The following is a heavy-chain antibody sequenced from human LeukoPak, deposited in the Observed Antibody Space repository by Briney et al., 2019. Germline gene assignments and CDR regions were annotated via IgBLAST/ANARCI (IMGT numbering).Heavy chain of an antibody. Sequence: PGGSLRLSCAASGFTFSTFWMHWVRQAPGKGLEWVSAISNNGGYTYYADSVQGRFTISRDNSKSTLCLQMNSLRAGDTAVYYCAKQLGYCSDGSCYFPYWGQGTLVTVSS. CDR2: ISNNGGYT. D-gene: IGHD2-15*01. CDR3: AKQLGYCSDGSCYFPY. J-gene: IGHJ4*02. CDR1: GFTFSTFW. V-gene: IGHV3-23*01.